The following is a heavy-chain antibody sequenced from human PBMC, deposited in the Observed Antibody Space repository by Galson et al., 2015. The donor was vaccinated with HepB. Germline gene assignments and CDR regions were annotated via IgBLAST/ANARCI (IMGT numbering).Heavy chain of an antibody. V-gene: IGHV1-69*13. CDR2: IIPIFGIA. CDR1: GGTFSSYA. J-gene: IGHJ4*02. Sequence: SVKVSCKASGGTFSSYAISWVRQAPGQGLEWMGGIIPIFGIANYAQKFQGGVTITADESTSTAYMELSSLRSEDTAVYYCASWADDSSGYYYSEFDYWGQGTLVTVSS. D-gene: IGHD3-22*01. CDR3: ASWADDSSGYYYSEFDY.